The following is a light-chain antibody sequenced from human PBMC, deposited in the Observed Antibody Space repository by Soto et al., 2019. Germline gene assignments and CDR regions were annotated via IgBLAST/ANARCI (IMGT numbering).Light chain of an antibody. Sequence: DIQMTQSPPTLPSYLLDIVTITCRASQSISNWLAWYQQKPGTAPKVLIYHASNLQSGVPSRFSGSGSGTEFTLTISSLKPDDFATYYCQKYNSYSFGQGTKVDIK. CDR2: HAS. CDR3: QKYNSYS. V-gene: IGKV1-5*01. J-gene: IGKJ1*01. CDR1: QSISNW.